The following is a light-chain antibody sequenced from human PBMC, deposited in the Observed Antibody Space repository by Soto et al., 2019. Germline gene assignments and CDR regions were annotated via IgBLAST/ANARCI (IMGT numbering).Light chain of an antibody. J-gene: IGLJ3*02. Sequence: QPVLTQSPSASASLGASVKLTYTLSSGHSSYAIAWHQQQPEKGPRYLMKLNSDGSHSKGDGIPDRFSGSSSGAERYLTISSLQSEDEADYYCQTWGTGLLVFGGGTKLTVL. V-gene: IGLV4-69*01. CDR3: QTWGTGLLV. CDR2: LNSDGSH. CDR1: SGHSSYA.